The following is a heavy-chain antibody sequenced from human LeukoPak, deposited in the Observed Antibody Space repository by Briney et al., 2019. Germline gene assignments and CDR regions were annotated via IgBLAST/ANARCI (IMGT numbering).Heavy chain of an antibody. Sequence: PGGSLRLSCAASGFTSSDYYMSWIRQAPGKGLEWVSYISSSGSTIYYADSVKGRFTISRDNAKNSLYLQMNSLRAEDTAVYYCAREDHSTPASALMLFDIWGQGTMVTVSS. V-gene: IGHV3-11*04. CDR1: GFTSSDYY. D-gene: IGHD2-2*01. CDR2: ISSSGSTI. J-gene: IGHJ3*02. CDR3: AREDHSTPASALMLFDI.